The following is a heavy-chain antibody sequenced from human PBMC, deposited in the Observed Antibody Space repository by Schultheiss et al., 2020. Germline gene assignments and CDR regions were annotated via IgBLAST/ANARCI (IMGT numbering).Heavy chain of an antibody. CDR3: ARVGNYYGSGSYYQTS. J-gene: IGHJ4*02. D-gene: IGHD3-10*01. Sequence: GESLKISCAASGFTFSSYSMNWVRQAPGKGLEWVSYISSSSSTIYYADSVKGRFTISRDNAKNSLYLQMNSLRDEDTAVYYCARVGNYYGSGSYYQTSWGQGTLVTVSS. CDR2: ISSSSSTI. V-gene: IGHV3-48*02. CDR1: GFTFSSYS.